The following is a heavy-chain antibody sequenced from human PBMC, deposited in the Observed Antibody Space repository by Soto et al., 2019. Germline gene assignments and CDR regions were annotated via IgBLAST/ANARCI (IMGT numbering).Heavy chain of an antibody. CDR3: AAYTASSGRHFGY. CDR2: IYPGDSDT. V-gene: IGHV5-51*01. D-gene: IGHD3-16*01. CDR1: GYSFTDYW. Sequence: GESLKISCQGSGYSFTDYWTGWVRQVPGEGLEWLAMIYPGDSDTRYSPSFQGQVTISADRSITTAYLQWGSLQASATAMYYCAAYTASSGRHFGYWGQGTLVTVSS. J-gene: IGHJ4*02.